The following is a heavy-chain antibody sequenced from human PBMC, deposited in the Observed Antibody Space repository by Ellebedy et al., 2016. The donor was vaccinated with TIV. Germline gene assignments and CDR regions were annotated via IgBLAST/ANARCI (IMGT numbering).Heavy chain of an antibody. CDR1: GFNFNDYW. Sequence: GESLKISCAASGFNFNDYWMTWVRQAPGRGPEWVALIKSDGSEQFYVDSVKGRFSISRDNAKKSLFLQLNSLRAEDTAVYYCATPYRGESRNYWGQGTPVTVSS. CDR3: ATPYRGESRNY. D-gene: IGHD3-16*01. CDR2: IKSDGSEQ. V-gene: IGHV3-7*03. J-gene: IGHJ4*02.